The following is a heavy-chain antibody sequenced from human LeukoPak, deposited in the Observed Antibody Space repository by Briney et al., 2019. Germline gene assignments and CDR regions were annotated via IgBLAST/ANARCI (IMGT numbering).Heavy chain of an antibody. Sequence: PSETLSLTCTVSGGSISSSSFYWGWIRQPPGKGLEWVVSIYHSGSTYYNPSLKNRVTISVDTSKNQFSLKLSSVTAADTAVYYCAREGSIFGVVILDYWGQGTLVTVSS. V-gene: IGHV4-39*07. CDR2: IYHSGST. J-gene: IGHJ4*02. CDR3: AREGSIFGVVILDY. CDR1: GGSISSSSFY. D-gene: IGHD3-3*01.